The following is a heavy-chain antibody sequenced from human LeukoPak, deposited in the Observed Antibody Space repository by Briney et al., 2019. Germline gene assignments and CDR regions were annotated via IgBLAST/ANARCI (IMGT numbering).Heavy chain of an antibody. Sequence: SETLSLTCAVYGGSFSGYYWSWIRQPPGKGLEWIGEINHSGSTNYNPSLKSRVTISVDTSKNQFSLKLSSVTAADTAVYYCARDANRWGVGSGSYLGSDAFDIWGQGTMVTVSS. CDR1: GGSFSGYY. J-gene: IGHJ3*02. D-gene: IGHD3-10*01. CDR2: INHSGST. V-gene: IGHV4-34*01. CDR3: ARDANRWGVGSGSYLGSDAFDI.